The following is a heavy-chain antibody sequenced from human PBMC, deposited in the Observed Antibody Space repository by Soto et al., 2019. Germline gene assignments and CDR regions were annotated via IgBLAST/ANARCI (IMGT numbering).Heavy chain of an antibody. CDR3: ARDSHGDYVAFDI. CDR1: GFTFSSYE. Sequence: QTXVSLRLSCAASGFTFSSYEMNWVRQAPGKGLEWVSYISSSGSTIYYADSVKGRFTISRDNAKNSLYLQMNSLRAEDTAVYYCARDSHGDYVAFDIWGQGTMVTVSS. V-gene: IGHV3-48*03. D-gene: IGHD4-17*01. J-gene: IGHJ3*02. CDR2: ISSSGSTI.